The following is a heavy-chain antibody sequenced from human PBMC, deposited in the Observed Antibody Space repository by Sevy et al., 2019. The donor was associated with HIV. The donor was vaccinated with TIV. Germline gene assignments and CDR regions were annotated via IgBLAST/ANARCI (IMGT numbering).Heavy chain of an antibody. J-gene: IGHJ3*02. V-gene: IGHV3-23*01. CDR2: ISGSGGST. CDR1: GFTFSSYA. Sequence: GGSLRLSCAASGFTFSSYAMSWVRQAPGKGLEWVSGISGSGGSTYYADSVKGRCTISRDNSKNTLYLQMNSLRDEDTAVYYCAQWVVTASGAFDIWGQGTMVTVSS. CDR3: AQWVVTASGAFDI. D-gene: IGHD2-15*01.